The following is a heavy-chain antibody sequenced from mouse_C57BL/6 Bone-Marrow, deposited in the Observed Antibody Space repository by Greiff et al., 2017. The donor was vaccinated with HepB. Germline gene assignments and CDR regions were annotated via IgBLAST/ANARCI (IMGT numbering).Heavy chain of an antibody. D-gene: IGHD2-12*01. J-gene: IGHJ4*01. V-gene: IGHV1-55*01. CDR3: ARSYYSYDDAMDY. CDR1: GYTFTSYW. Sequence: QVQLQQPGAELVKPGASVKMSCKASGYTFTSYWITWVKQRPGQGLEWIGDIYPGSGSTNYNEKFKSKATLTVDTSSSTAYMQLSSLTSEDSAVYYCARSYYSYDDAMDYWGQGTSVTVSS. CDR2: IYPGSGST.